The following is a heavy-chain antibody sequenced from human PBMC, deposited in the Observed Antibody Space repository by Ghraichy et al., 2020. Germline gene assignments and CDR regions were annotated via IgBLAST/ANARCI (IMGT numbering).Heavy chain of an antibody. CDR3: ARGVHYYDSSGYYDIAFLSLFDY. D-gene: IGHD3-22*01. CDR2: ISYDGSNK. V-gene: IGHV3-30-3*01. Sequence: GGSLRLSCAASGFTFSSYAMHWVRQAPGKGLEWVAVISYDGSNKYYADSVKGRFTISRDNSKNTLYLQMNSLRAEDTAVYYCARGVHYYDSSGYYDIAFLSLFDYWGQGTLVTVSS. J-gene: IGHJ4*02. CDR1: GFTFSSYA.